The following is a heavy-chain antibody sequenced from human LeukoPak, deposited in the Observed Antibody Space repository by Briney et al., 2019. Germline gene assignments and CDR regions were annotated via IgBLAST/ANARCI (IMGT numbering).Heavy chain of an antibody. Sequence: GASVKVSCKASGYTFTSYGISWVRQAPGQGLEWTGWISAYNGNANYAQKLQGRVTMTTDTSTSTAYMELRSLRSDDTAVYYCARVPRCSSTSCFFYYYYYMDVWGKGTTVTVSS. CDR3: ARVPRCSSTSCFFYYYYYMDV. CDR1: GYTFTSYG. CDR2: ISAYNGNA. D-gene: IGHD2-2*01. V-gene: IGHV1-18*01. J-gene: IGHJ6*03.